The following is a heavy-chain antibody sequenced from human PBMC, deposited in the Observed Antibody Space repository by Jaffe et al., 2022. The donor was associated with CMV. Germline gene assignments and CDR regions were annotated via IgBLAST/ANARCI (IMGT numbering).Heavy chain of an antibody. D-gene: IGHD3-22*01. V-gene: IGHV3-15*01. CDR2: IKRKTDGGTT. CDR1: GFTFSNAW. Sequence: EAQLVESGGGLVKPGGSLRLSCAASGFTFSNAWMSWVRQAAGKGLEWVGRIKRKTDGGTTDYVAPVKGRFTISRDDSKNTLYLQMNSLKTDDTAVYYCTTDLSPPNYYDSSGFRVDYWGQGTLVIVSS. J-gene: IGHJ4*02. CDR3: TTDLSPPNYYDSSGFRVDY.